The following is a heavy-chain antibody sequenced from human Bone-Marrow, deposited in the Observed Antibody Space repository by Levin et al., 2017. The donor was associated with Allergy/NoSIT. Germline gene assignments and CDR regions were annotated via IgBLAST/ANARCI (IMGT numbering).Heavy chain of an antibody. Sequence: SETLPLTCAVYGGSFSGYYWSWIRQPPGKGLEWIGEINHSGSTNYNPSLKSRVTISVDTSKNQFSLKLSAVTAADTAVYYCARGKSTIRSMDVWGKGTTVTVSS. CDR1: GGSFSGYY. J-gene: IGHJ6*03. D-gene: IGHD5/OR15-5a*01. V-gene: IGHV4-34*01. CDR3: ARGKSTIRSMDV. CDR2: INHSGST.